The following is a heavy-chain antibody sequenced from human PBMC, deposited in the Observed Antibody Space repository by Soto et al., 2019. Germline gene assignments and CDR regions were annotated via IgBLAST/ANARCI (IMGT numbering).Heavy chain of an antibody. CDR1: GGTFSTHV. V-gene: IGHV1-69*13. CDR3: VRGGSDNSGWYIWFDP. J-gene: IGHJ5*02. Sequence: SVKVSRKTSGGTFSTHVIGWVRQAPGQGLEWMGGIVPKFGTTNYAHKFKGRVKITADESTSTAYMEVSSLTSEDTAVYYCVRGGSDNSGWYIWFDPWGQGTLVTSPQ. CDR2: IVPKFGTT. D-gene: IGHD6-19*01.